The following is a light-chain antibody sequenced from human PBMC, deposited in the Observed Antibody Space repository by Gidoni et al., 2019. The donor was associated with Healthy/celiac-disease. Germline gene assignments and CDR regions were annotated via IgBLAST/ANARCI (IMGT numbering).Light chain of an antibody. V-gene: IGKV2-28*01. J-gene: IGKJ3*01. Sequence: DSVMTQSPLSLPVTPGEPASISCRSSQSLLHSNGYNYLDWYLQKPGQSPQLLIYWGSNRASGVPDRFSGSGSGTDFTLKISRVEAEDVGVYYCMQALQTPRAFGPGTKVDIK. CDR3: MQALQTPRA. CDR1: QSLLHSNGYNY. CDR2: WGS.